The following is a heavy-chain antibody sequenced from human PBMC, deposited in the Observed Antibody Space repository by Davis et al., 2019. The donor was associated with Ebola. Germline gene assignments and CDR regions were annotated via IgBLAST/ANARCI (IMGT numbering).Heavy chain of an antibody. Sequence: AASLKVSCQASGYTFTSYAMHLVRQAPGQRLEWMGWINVGNGNTKYSQKFQGRVTITRDTSASTAYMELSSLRSEDTAVYYCARVFRYCISSRCYGNGLDVWGQGTTVTVSS. J-gene: IGHJ6*02. CDR3: ARVFRYCISSRCYGNGLDV. CDR1: GYTFTSYA. D-gene: IGHD2-2*01. CDR2: INVGNGNT. V-gene: IGHV1-3*01.